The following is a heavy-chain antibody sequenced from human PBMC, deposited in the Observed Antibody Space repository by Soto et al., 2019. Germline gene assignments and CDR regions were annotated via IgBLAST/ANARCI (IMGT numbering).Heavy chain of an antibody. CDR1: GVSIISNYW. CDR2: IYHSGTT. V-gene: IGHV4-38-2*01. J-gene: IGHJ4*02. Sequence: SETLSLTCAFSGVSIISNYWWAWIRQSPGKGLVWIGSIYHSGTTYYNPSLGSRVIISLDTYESRFALRLTSVTAADAAVYYCARTDNDGYYTYCGQGTLVIVSS. D-gene: IGHD3-3*01. CDR3: ARTDNDGYYTY.